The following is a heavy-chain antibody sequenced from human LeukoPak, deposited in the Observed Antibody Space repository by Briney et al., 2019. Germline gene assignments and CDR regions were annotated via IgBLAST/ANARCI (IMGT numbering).Heavy chain of an antibody. D-gene: IGHD3-22*01. Sequence: SETLSLXCAVYGGSFSGYYWSWIRQPPGQGLEWVGEINHSGSTNYNPSLKSRFTISVDTSKNQFSLKLSSVTAADTAVYYCARRRGYYYDSSGYYTFDYWGQGTLVTVSS. V-gene: IGHV4-34*01. CDR2: INHSGST. J-gene: IGHJ4*02. CDR3: ARRRGYYYDSSGYYTFDY. CDR1: GGSFSGYY.